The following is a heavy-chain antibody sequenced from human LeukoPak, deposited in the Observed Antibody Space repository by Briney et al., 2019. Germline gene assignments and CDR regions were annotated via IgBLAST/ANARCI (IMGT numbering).Heavy chain of an antibody. J-gene: IGHJ5*02. D-gene: IGHD2-15*01. Sequence: TLSLPCAVSGGSISSGGYSWSWIRPPPGKGLEWIGYIYHSGSTYYNPSLKSRVTISVDRSKNQFSLKLSSVTAADTAVYYCAAYCSGGSCYSPWSDPWGQGTLVTVSS. CDR2: IYHSGST. CDR1: GGSISSGGYS. V-gene: IGHV4-30-2*01. CDR3: AAYCSGGSCYSPWSDP.